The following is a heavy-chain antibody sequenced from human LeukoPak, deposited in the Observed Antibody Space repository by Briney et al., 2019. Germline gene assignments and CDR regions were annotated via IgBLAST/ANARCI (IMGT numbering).Heavy chain of an antibody. V-gene: IGHV4-4*02. CDR3: ARDCSGGTCPTGGYDVFDF. CDR1: GDSVSTDNW. J-gene: IGHJ3*01. CDR2: AHHTGGT. D-gene: IGHD6-19*01. Sequence: NTSETLSLTCAVSGDSVSTDNWWSWVRQTPGKGLEWIGEAHHTGGTDYNPSLKSRVTMSVDKTKNQISLRLTSVTAAHTAVYYCARDCSGGTCPTGGYDVFDFWGQGTMVTVSS.